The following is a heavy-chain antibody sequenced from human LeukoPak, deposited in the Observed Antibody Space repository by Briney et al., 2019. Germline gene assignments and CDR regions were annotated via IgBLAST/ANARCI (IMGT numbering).Heavy chain of an antibody. CDR1: GCIFTNYG. J-gene: IGHJ5*02. CDR3: VRDIQWRFDP. D-gene: IGHD2-8*01. V-gene: IGHV1-18*01. CDR2: ISTNKGNT. Sequence: ASVRVSCKASGCIFTNYGISWVRQAPGQGLEWMGWISTNKGNTNYAQRLQGRVTMTTDTSTTTAYMELRSLRSDDTAIYYCVRDIQWRFDPWGQGTLVTVSS.